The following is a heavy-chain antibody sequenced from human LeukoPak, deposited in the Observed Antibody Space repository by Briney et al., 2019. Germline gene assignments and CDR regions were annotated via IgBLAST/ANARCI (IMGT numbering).Heavy chain of an antibody. CDR2: ISSSSNTI. CDR3: ATESGTYSGTCFDY. D-gene: IGHD1-26*01. J-gene: IGHJ4*02. V-gene: IGHV3-48*01. Sequence: GGSLRLSCAASGFTFSSYSMNWVRQAPGKGLEWVSYISSSSNTIYYADSVKGRFTISRDNAKNSLYLQMNSLRAEDTAVYYCATESGTYSGTCFDYWGQGTLVTVSS. CDR1: GFTFSSYS.